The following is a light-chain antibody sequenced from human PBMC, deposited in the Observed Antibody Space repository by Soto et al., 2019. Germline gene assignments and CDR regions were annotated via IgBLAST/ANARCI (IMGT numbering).Light chain of an antibody. J-gene: IGKJ1*01. CDR1: QSVSSN. Sequence: EIVMTQSPATLSVSPGERATLSCRASQSVSSNLAWYQQKPGQAPRLLIHGASNRATGIPARFSGSGSGTDFTLTISSLEPEDFAVYYCQQRSNWPRTFGQGTKVDI. CDR3: QQRSNWPRT. V-gene: IGKV3-11*01. CDR2: GAS.